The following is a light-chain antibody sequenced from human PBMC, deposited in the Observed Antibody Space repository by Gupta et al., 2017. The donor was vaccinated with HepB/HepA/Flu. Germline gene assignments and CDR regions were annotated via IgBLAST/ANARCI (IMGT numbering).Light chain of an antibody. V-gene: IGKV3-20*01. Sequence: IVLTQSPGTLSLSPGERATLSCKDSQAISSRYLAWYQQRHGQAPRLLIYGASTRATGIPDRFSCSGSGTEFTLTISRLEPEDFAIYYCQQFGSSAWTFGQGTKVEIK. CDR3: QQFGSSAWT. CDR2: GAS. CDR1: QAISSRY. J-gene: IGKJ1*01.